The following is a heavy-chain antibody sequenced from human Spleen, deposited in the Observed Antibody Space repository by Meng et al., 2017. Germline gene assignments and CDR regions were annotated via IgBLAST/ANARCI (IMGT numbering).Heavy chain of an antibody. CDR1: GFTLNHHW. Sequence: GESLKISCASSGFTLNHHWMILVRQAPGKGLEWVANIKQCGDKKYYVDSVKGRFTISRDERKTSVYLQMEGLRGEDTAVYYCVRGPRQWGRYYYHGMDVCEQATTTVSS. D-gene: IGHD3-16*01. J-gene: IGHJ6*01. CDR2: IKQCGDKK. V-gene: IGHV3-7*01. CDR3: VRGPRQWGRYYYHGMDV.